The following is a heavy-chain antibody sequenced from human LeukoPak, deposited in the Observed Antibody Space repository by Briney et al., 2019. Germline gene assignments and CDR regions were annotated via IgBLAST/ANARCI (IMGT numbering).Heavy chain of an antibody. CDR1: GGSISRYY. CDR3: ARGSASAER. V-gene: IGHV4-4*07. D-gene: IGHD6-13*01. J-gene: IGHJ4*02. Sequence: PSETLSLTCTVSGGSISRYYWSWIRQPAGKGLEWIGRIYSSDGSTNYNPSLKSRVTMSADTSKNQLSLSLRSVTAADTAVYYCARGSASAERWGQGTLVTVSS. CDR2: IYSSDGST.